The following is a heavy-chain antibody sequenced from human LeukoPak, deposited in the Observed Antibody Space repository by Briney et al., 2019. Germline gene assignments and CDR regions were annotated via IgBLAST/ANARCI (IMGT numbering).Heavy chain of an antibody. Sequence: ASVKVSCKASGYTFTSYDINWVRQATGQGLEWMGWMNPNSGNTGYAQKFQGRVTMTRNTSISTAYMELSSLRSEDTAVYYCARLPGTSYYYGMDVWGQGTTVTVSS. CDR3: ARLPGTSYYYGMDV. V-gene: IGHV1-8*01. CDR1: GYTFTSYD. CDR2: MNPNSGNT. J-gene: IGHJ6*02. D-gene: IGHD1-1*01.